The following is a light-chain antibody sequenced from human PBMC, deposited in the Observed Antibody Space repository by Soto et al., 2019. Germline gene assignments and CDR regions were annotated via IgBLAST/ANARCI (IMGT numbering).Light chain of an antibody. V-gene: IGKV3-20*01. CDR2: GAS. CDR3: QQYGGSSWT. Sequence: EIVMTQFPATLSVSPGERATLSCRASQSVSSSYLAWYQQKPGQAPRLLIYGASSRATGIPDRFSGSGSGTDFTLTISRLEPEDFAVYYCQQYGGSSWTFGQGTKVDIK. CDR1: QSVSSSY. J-gene: IGKJ1*01.